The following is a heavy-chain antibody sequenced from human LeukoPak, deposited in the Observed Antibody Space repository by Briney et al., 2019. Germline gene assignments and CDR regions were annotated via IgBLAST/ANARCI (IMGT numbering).Heavy chain of an antibody. J-gene: IGHJ4*02. D-gene: IGHD2-2*01. CDR2: IYYSGST. CDR3: ARFYRVPEIGNFDY. V-gene: IGHV4-39*07. CDR1: GGSIRSSSYY. Sequence: SETLSLTCTVSGGSIRSSSYYWGWIRQPPGKGLEWIGSIYYSGSTYYNPSLKSRVTISVDTSKNQFSLKLSSVTAADTAVYYCARFYRVPEIGNFDYWGQGTLVTVSS.